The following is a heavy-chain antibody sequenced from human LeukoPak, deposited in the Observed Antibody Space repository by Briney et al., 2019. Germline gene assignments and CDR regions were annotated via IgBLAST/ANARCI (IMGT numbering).Heavy chain of an antibody. Sequence: ASVKVSCKASGYTSTSYGISWVRQAPGQGLEWMGWISAYNGNTNYAQKLQGRVTMTTDTSTSTAYMELRSLRSDDTAVYYCARDLLWFGEGLGYMDVWGKGTTVTISS. J-gene: IGHJ6*03. CDR3: ARDLLWFGEGLGYMDV. CDR1: GYTSTSYG. D-gene: IGHD3-10*01. CDR2: ISAYNGNT. V-gene: IGHV1-18*01.